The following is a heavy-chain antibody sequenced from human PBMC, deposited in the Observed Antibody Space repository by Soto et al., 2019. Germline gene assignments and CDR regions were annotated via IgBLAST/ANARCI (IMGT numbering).Heavy chain of an antibody. Sequence: QVQLVQSGAEVKKPGSSVKVSCKASGGTFSSYAISWVRQAPGQGLEWMGGIIPIFGTANYAQKFQGGVTMTAEESTSTAYMELSSLLSDDTTVYYCAGDQQLVSNAEYYFDYWGQGTLVTVSS. CDR3: AGDQQLVSNAEYYFDY. J-gene: IGHJ4*02. CDR1: GGTFSSYA. CDR2: IIPIFGTA. V-gene: IGHV1-69*01. D-gene: IGHD6-13*01.